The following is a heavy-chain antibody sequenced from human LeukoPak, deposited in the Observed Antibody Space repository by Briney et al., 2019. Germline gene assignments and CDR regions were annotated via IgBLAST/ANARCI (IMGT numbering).Heavy chain of an antibody. V-gene: IGHV3-30*04. CDR2: ISYDGSNK. CDR3: ARERDGDYVDGRWFDP. J-gene: IGHJ5*02. D-gene: IGHD4-17*01. Sequence: GGSLRLSCAASGFTFSSYAMHWVRQAPGKGLEWVAVISYDGSNKYYADSVKGRFTISRDNSKNTLYLEMNSLRVEDTAVYYCARERDGDYVDGRWFDPWGQGTLVTVSS. CDR1: GFTFSSYA.